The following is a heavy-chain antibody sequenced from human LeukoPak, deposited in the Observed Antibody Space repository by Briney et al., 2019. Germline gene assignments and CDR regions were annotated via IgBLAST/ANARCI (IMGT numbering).Heavy chain of an antibody. D-gene: IGHD3-16*02. CDR1: GYTFTGYY. J-gene: IGHJ4*02. V-gene: IGHV1-18*04. CDR3: ARARNDYVWGSYRYTYYFDY. Sequence: ASVKVSCKASGYTFTGYYMHWVRQAPGQGLEWMGWISAYNGNTNYAQKLQGRVTMTTDTSTSTAYMELRSLRSDDTAVYYCARARNDYVWGSYRYTYYFDYWGQGTLVTVSS. CDR2: ISAYNGNT.